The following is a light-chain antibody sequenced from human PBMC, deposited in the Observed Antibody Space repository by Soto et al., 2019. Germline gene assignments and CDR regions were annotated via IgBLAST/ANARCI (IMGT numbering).Light chain of an antibody. CDR2: GAS. V-gene: IGKV3-15*01. Sequence: EIVMTQSPATLSVSLGERATLSCRASQSINSNLAWYQQKPGQAPRLLIYGASTRATGVPARFSGSGSGTDFTLTNSSLQSEDFAVYYCQQYSNCWSFGQGTKVDIK. J-gene: IGKJ1*01. CDR3: QQYSNCWS. CDR1: QSINSN.